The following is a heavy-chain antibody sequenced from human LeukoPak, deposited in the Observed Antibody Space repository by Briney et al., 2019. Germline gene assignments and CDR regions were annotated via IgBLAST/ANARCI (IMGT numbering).Heavy chain of an antibody. Sequence: VKVSCKASRGTFSSYAISWVRQAPGQGLEWMGRIIPILGIANYAQKFQGRVTITADKSTSTAYMELSSLRSEDTAVYYCARGGYGDYYFDYWGQGTLVTVSS. J-gene: IGHJ4*02. V-gene: IGHV1-69*04. CDR1: RGTFSSYA. D-gene: IGHD4-17*01. CDR3: ARGGYGDYYFDY. CDR2: IIPILGIA.